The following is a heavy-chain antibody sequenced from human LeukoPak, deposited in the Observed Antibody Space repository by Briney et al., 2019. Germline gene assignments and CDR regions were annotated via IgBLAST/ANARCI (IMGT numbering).Heavy chain of an antibody. J-gene: IGHJ4*02. Sequence: GASVKVSCKASGYTFTDYYIHWVRQAPGQGLEWMGWVNPNSGDTNHAHKFQGRVTMTSDTSISTAYMDLNRGRSDDTAVYYCALLFSSTWYRFDSWGQGTLVTVSS. CDR2: VNPNSGDT. V-gene: IGHV1-2*02. CDR3: ALLFSSTWYRFDS. CDR1: GYTFTDYY. D-gene: IGHD6-13*01.